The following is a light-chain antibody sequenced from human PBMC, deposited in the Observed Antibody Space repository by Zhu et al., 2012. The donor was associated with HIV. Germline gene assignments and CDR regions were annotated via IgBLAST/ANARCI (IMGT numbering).Light chain of an antibody. CDR3: QLRDDWSWT. Sequence: EIVLTQSSATLSLSPGEGATLSCRASQSVGSNLAWYQQKPGQAPRLFIYDASNRASGIPARFTGSGSGTDFTPTISSLEPEDFAIYYCQLRDDWSWTFDQGTKVEIK. CDR2: DAS. CDR1: QSVGSN. J-gene: IGKJ1*01. V-gene: IGKV3-11*01.